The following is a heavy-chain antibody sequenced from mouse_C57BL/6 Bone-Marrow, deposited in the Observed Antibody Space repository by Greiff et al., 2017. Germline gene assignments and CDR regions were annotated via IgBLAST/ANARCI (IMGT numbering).Heavy chain of an antibody. Sequence: EVQLQQSGTELVKPGASVKMSCKASGYTFTSYWMHWVKQRPGQGLEWIGAIYPGNSDTSYNQKFKGKAKLTADTSASTAYMELSSLTTEDSAVYCCSCGSYSDSFAYWGQGTLVTVSA. CDR2: IYPGNSDT. D-gene: IGHD1-1*02. V-gene: IGHV1-5*01. CDR1: GYTFTSYW. CDR3: SCGSYSDSFAY. J-gene: IGHJ3*01.